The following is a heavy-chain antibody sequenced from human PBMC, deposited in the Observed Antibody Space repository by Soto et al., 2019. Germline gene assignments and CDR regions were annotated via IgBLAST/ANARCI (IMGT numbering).Heavy chain of an antibody. CDR2: IIPIFGTA. Sequence: SVKVSCKASGGTFSIYSISWVRQAPGQGLEWMGGIIPIFGTANYAQKFQGRVTITADESTSTAYMELSSLRSEDTAVYYCARGLPLTMDDWGQGTLVTVSS. V-gene: IGHV1-69*13. CDR3: ARGLPLTMDD. D-gene: IGHD2-15*01. CDR1: GGTFSIYS. J-gene: IGHJ4*02.